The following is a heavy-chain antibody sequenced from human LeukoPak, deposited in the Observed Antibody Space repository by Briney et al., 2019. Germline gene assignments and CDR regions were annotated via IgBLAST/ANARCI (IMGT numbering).Heavy chain of an antibody. CDR1: GVTFSTNS. CDR2: LMPQYETT. D-gene: IGHD1-14*01. Sequence: SVKVSCKASGVTFSTNSFSWVRQAPGQGPEWMGGLMPQYETTFYAQSFQGRVTITADDSTSTLYMELSSLRSEDTAMYYCARQMEGEPGSFDFWGQGTLVTVSS. V-gene: IGHV1-69*13. J-gene: IGHJ4*02. CDR3: ARQMEGEPGSFDF.